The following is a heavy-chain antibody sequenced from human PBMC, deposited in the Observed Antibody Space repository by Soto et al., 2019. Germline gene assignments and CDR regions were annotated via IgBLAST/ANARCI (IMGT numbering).Heavy chain of an antibody. CDR1: GFKFSMFG. V-gene: IGHV3-48*02. CDR3: ARDRGGVVAGFNWLDP. D-gene: IGHD6-19*01. J-gene: IGHJ5*02. Sequence: LQESGGDLVQPGGSLRLSCAASGFKFSMFGMNWVRQAPGKGLEWIAYISSSSTTIVYGGSVEGRSTVSRDNVENSLYLQMKSLRDDDTAVYYCARDRGGVVAGFNWLDPWGHGTPVTVST. CDR2: ISSSSTTI.